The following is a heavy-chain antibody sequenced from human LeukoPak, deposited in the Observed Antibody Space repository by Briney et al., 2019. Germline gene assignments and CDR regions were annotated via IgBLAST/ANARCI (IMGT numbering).Heavy chain of an antibody. Sequence: GGSLRLSCAASGFTFSHYAMSWVRQAPGKGLEWVSAISGDGVSTYYADSVKGLFTISRDNSKSTVYLQMSSLRAEDTAIYYCAKDYEASTSWREFFDFWGQGPWSPSPQ. V-gene: IGHV3-23*01. D-gene: IGHD6-13*01. CDR2: ISGDGVST. J-gene: IGHJ4*02. CDR1: GFTFSHYA. CDR3: AKDYEASTSWREFFDF.